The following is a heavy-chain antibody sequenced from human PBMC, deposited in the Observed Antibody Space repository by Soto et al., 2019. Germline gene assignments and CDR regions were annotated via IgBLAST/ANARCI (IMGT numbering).Heavy chain of an antibody. CDR1: GGSFSGYY. Sequence: QVQLQQWGAGLLKPSETLSLTCAVYGGSFSGYYWSWIRQPPGKGLEWIGEINHSGGTNYNPSLKSRVTISVDTSKNQFSLKLSSVTAADTAVYYCARGLSHPGSGYYPYYFDYWGQGTLVTVSS. CDR3: ARGLSHPGSGYYPYYFDY. CDR2: INHSGGT. D-gene: IGHD3-3*01. J-gene: IGHJ4*02. V-gene: IGHV4-34*01.